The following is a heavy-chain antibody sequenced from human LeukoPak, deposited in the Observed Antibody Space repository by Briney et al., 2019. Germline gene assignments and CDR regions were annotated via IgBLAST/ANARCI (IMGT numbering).Heavy chain of an antibody. CDR2: FDPEDGET. CDR1: GYTLTELS. D-gene: IGHD1-26*01. CDR3: ATAEVGATGSDAFDI. V-gene: IGHV1-24*01. Sequence: GASVKVSCKVSGYTLTELSMHWVRQAPGKGLEWMGGFDPEDGETIYAQKFQGRVTMTEDTPTDTAYMELSSLRSEDTAVYYCATAEVGATGSDAFDIWGQGTMVTVSS. J-gene: IGHJ3*02.